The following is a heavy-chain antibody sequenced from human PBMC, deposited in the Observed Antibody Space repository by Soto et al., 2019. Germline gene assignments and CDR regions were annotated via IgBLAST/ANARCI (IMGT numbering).Heavy chain of an antibody. CDR1: GGSISSYY. Sequence: SETLSLTSTVSGGSISSYYWSWIRQPPGKGLEWIGYIYYSGSTNYNPSLKSRVTISVDTSKNQFSLKLSSVTAADTAVYYCARGMAIIVGALDYWGQGTLVTVS. CDR2: IYYSGST. J-gene: IGHJ4*02. CDR3: ARGMAIIVGALDY. D-gene: IGHD1-26*01. V-gene: IGHV4-59*12.